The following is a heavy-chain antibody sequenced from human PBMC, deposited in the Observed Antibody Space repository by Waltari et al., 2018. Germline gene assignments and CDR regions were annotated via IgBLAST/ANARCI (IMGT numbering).Heavy chain of an antibody. Sequence: QVQLVQSGAEVKKPGASVKVSCKASGYTFTGYYLHLVRQAPGHVLEWMGWINPNSGGTNYAQKFQGRVTMTRDTSISTAYMELSRLRSDDTAVYYCARDSAGWYYYGSGSPFDYWGQGTLVTVSS. CDR1: GYTFTGYY. CDR3: ARDSAGWYYYGSGSPFDY. V-gene: IGHV1-2*02. J-gene: IGHJ4*02. CDR2: INPNSGGT. D-gene: IGHD3-10*01.